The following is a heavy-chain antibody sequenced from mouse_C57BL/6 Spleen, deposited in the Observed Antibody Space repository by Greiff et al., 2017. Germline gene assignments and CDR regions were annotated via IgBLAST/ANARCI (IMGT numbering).Heavy chain of an antibody. CDR2: IYPGDGDT. CDR1: GYAFSSSW. J-gene: IGHJ4*01. V-gene: IGHV1-82*01. Sequence: QVQLQQSGPELVKPGASVKISCKASGYAFSSSWMNWVKQRPGKGLEWIGRIYPGDGDTNYNGKFKGKATLTADKSSSTAYMQLSSLTSEDSAVYFCAIYYGYDGFGAMDYWGQGTSVTVSS. CDR3: AIYYGYDGFGAMDY. D-gene: IGHD2-2*01.